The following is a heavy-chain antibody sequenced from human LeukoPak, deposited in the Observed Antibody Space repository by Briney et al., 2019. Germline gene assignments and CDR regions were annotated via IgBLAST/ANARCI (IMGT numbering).Heavy chain of an antibody. J-gene: IGHJ6*03. D-gene: IGHD3-16*01. CDR1: GSGFTFGNFG. V-gene: IGHV3-23*01. CDR3: AKDGSWGDYYFYFYMDV. CDR2: ISGSGYYT. Sequence: GGSLRLSCEASGSGFTFGNFGMSWVRQAPGKGLEWLSGISGSGYYTYYADSVKGRFTISRDNSKNTLYIEMNSLRAEDTAVYYYAKDGSWGDYYFYFYMDVWGKGTTVTVSS.